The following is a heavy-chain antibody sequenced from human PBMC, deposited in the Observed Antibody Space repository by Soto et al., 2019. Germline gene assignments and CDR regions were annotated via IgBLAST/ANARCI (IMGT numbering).Heavy chain of an antibody. CDR1: GFTFSSYA. CDR2: IRGNGDHT. D-gene: IGHD5-12*01. CDR3: VKSRGGNNFDFFD. Sequence: GGSLRLSCSASGFTFSSYAMHWVRQAPGKGLEYVSGIRGNGDHTFYADSVKGRFTISRDNSKNTLYLQMGSLSADDTAVYYCVKSRGGNNFDFFDWGQGALVTVSS. J-gene: IGHJ4*02. V-gene: IGHV3-64D*06.